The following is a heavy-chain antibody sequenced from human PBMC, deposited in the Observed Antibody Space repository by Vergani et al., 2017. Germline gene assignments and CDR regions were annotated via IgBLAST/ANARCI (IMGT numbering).Heavy chain of an antibody. CDR2: ISGSCGST. CDR1: GFTFSSYA. V-gene: IGHV3-23*01. Sequence: EVQLLESGGGLVQPGGSLRLSCAASGFTFSSYAMSWVRQAPGKGLEWVSAISGSCGSTYYADSVKGRFTISRDNSKNTLYLQMNSLRAEDMAVYYCARGVVAANYYYYGMDVWGQGTTVTVSS. D-gene: IGHD2-15*01. CDR3: ARGVVAANYYYYGMDV. J-gene: IGHJ6*02.